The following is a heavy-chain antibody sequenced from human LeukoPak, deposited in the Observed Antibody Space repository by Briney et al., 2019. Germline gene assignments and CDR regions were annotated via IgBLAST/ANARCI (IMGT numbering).Heavy chain of an antibody. D-gene: IGHD1-14*01. CDR1: GYTLTELS. V-gene: IGHV1-24*01. CDR3: ATGKIKGWRKASFDP. CDR2: FDPEDGET. Sequence: ASVKVSRKVSGYTLTELSMHWVRQAPGKGLEWTGGFDPEDGETIYAQKFQGRVTMTEDTSTDTAYMELSSLRSEDTAVYYCATGKIKGWRKASFDPWGQGTLVAVSS. J-gene: IGHJ5*02.